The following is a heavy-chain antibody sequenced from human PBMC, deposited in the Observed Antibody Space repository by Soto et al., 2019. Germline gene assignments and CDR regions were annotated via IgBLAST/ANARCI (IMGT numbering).Heavy chain of an antibody. Sequence: QLQLQESGPGLVKPSETLSLTCTVSGGSISSSSYYWGWIRQPPGKGLEWIGNIFYSGSTYYNTSLKSRVTISADTSKNQFSLKVNSVTAADTAVYYCARLGCSGGSCFQYWGQGTLVTVSS. CDR1: GGSISSSSYY. J-gene: IGHJ1*01. V-gene: IGHV4-39*01. CDR3: ARLGCSGGSCFQY. CDR2: IFYSGST. D-gene: IGHD2-15*01.